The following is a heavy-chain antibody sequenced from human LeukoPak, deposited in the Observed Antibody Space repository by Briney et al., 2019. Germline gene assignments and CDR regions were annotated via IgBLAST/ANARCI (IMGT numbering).Heavy chain of an antibody. CDR1: GGSISSYY. J-gene: IGHJ5*02. D-gene: IGHD2-8*01. V-gene: IGHV4-59*08. CDR3: ARLKDGVFGP. Sequence: NPSETLSLTCTVSGGSISSYYWSWIRQPPGKGLEWIGFIYYSGSTNYNPSLKSRVTISVDTSKNQFSLNLSSVTAADTAIYYCARLKDGVFGPWGQGTLVTVS. CDR2: IYYSGST.